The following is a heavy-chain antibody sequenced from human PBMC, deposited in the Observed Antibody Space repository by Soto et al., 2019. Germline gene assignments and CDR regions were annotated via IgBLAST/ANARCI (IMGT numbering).Heavy chain of an antibody. V-gene: IGHV3-30*03. J-gene: IGHJ4*02. CDR1: GFTFSSYG. CDR2: ISYDGSNK. Sequence: PGGSLRLSCAASGFTFSSYGMHWVRQAPGKRLEWVAVISYDGSNKYYADSVKGRFTISRDNSKNTLYLQMNSLRAEDTAVYYCAYGRLLWFGAPGGDYFDYWGQGTLVTVSS. CDR3: AYGRLLWFGAPGGDYFDY. D-gene: IGHD3-10*01.